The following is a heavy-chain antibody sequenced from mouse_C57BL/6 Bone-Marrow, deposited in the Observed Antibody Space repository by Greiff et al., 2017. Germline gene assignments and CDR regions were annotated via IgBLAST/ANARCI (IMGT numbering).Heavy chain of an antibody. CDR1: GYSFTGYY. CDR2: INPSTGGT. V-gene: IGHV1-42*01. Sequence: EVQLQQSGPELVKPGASVKISCKASGYSFTGYYMNWVKQSPEKSLEWIGEINPSTGGTTYNQKFKAKATLTVDKSSSTAYMQLKSLTSEVSAVYYCARLEFITTVVATRYFDYWGQGTTLTVSS. D-gene: IGHD1-1*01. CDR3: ARLEFITTVVATRYFDY. J-gene: IGHJ2*01.